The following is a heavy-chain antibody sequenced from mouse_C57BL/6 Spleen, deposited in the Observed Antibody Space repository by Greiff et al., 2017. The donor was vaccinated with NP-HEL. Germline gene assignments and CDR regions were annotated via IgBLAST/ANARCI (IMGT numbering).Heavy chain of an antibody. CDR2: IYPGDGDT. CDR3: ARTITTVVAPWGWYFDV. Sequence: VKLMESGAELVKPGASVKISCKASGYAFSSYWMNWVKQRPGKGLEWIGQIYPGDGDTNYNGKFKGKATLTADKSSSTAYMQLSSLTSEDSAVYFCARTITTVVAPWGWYFDVWGTGTTVTVSS. V-gene: IGHV1-80*01. CDR1: GYAFSSYW. J-gene: IGHJ1*03. D-gene: IGHD1-1*01.